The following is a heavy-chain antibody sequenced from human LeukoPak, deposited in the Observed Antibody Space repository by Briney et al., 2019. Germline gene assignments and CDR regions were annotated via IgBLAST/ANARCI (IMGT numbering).Heavy chain of an antibody. CDR3: ARGSGSPADFDY. CDR2: MYYSGST. D-gene: IGHD1-26*01. Sequence: KSSETLSLTCTVSGGSISSSSYYWGWIRQPPGKGLEWIGSMYYSGSTYYNPSLKSRVTLSVDTSKTQFSLKLSSVTAADTAVYYCARGSGSPADFDYWGQGTLVTVSS. CDR1: GGSISSSSYY. V-gene: IGHV4-39*01. J-gene: IGHJ4*02.